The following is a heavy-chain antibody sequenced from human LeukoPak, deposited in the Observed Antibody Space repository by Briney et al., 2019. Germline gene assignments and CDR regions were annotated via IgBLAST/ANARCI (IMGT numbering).Heavy chain of an antibody. CDR2: IIPIFGTA. CDR3: ARVRGTYDRNWFEP. D-gene: IGHD3-10*01. V-gene: IGHV1-69*05. Sequence: SVKVSCKASGGTFSSYAISLVRQAPGQGLEWMGGIIPIFGTANYAQKFQGRVTITTDESTSTAYMELSSLRSEDTAVYYCARVRGTYDRNWFEPWGPGTLDTVSS. J-gene: IGHJ5*02. CDR1: GGTFSSYA.